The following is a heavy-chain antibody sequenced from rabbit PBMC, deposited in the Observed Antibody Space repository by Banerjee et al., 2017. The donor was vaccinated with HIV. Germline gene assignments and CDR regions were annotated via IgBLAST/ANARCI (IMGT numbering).Heavy chain of an antibody. D-gene: IGHD1-1*01. CDR1: GFDFSSNS. CDR2: IYAGSSDAT. CDR3: ARDWDGSRGFRLDL. Sequence: QSLEESGGDLVKPGASLTLTCTASGFDFSSNSMYWVRQAPGKGLESIAYIYAGSSDATYYAPWAKARFTISKTSSTTVTLQMTSLTAADTATYFCARDWDGSRGFRLDLWGPGTLVPVS. J-gene: IGHJ3*01. V-gene: IGHV1S40*01.